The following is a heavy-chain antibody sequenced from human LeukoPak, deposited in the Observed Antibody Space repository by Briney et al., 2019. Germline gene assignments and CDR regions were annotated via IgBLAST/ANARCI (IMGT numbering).Heavy chain of an antibody. CDR1: GFTFSNYW. J-gene: IGHJ3*02. CDR2: ISGSGGNA. Sequence: GGSLRLSCAASGFTFSNYWMSWVRQAPGKGLEWVSGISGSGGNAYSADSVKGRFTIPRDNSKNTLNLQMNSLRAEDTAVYYCARRLAAGDLASFDIWGQGTMVTVSS. D-gene: IGHD6-13*01. V-gene: IGHV3-23*01. CDR3: ARRLAAGDLASFDI.